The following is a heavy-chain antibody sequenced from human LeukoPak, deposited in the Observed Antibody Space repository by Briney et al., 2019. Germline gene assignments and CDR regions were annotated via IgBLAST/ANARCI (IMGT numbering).Heavy chain of an antibody. CDR2: ISDIGSI. D-gene: IGHD2/OR15-2a*01. CDR3: AGHHPRNTVDF. J-gene: IGHJ4*02. Sequence: TSEALSLTCTVSGGSISSYYWSWIRQPPGKGLEWIAYISDIGSINYNPSLKSRVTISLETSKNQFSLKLSSVTAADTAVYYCAGHHPRNTVDFWGQGTLVTVSS. V-gene: IGHV4-59*08. CDR1: GGSISSYY.